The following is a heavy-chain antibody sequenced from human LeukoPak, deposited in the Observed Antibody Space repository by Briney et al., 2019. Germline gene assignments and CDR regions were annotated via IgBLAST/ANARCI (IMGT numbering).Heavy chain of an antibody. CDR2: INHSGTT. Sequence: PSETLSLTCAVYGGSFSGDYWSWVRQPPGKGLEWIGEINHSGTTNYNPSLKSRLTISVDTPKNQFSLNLSSVTAADTAVYYCASNGPLLSDTSRYYFDSWGQGTLVTVSS. J-gene: IGHJ4*02. V-gene: IGHV4-34*01. CDR1: GGSFSGDY. CDR3: ASNGPLLSDTSRYYFDS. D-gene: IGHD3-22*01.